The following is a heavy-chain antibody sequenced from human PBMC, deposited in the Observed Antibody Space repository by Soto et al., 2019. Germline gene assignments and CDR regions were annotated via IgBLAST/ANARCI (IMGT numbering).Heavy chain of an antibody. CDR1: GFTFSSYS. D-gene: IGHD6-13*01. CDR3: AKDQPGVAARFDY. CDR2: ISSSSSTI. V-gene: IGHV3-48*01. Sequence: GSLRLSCAASGFTFSSYSMNWVRQDPGKGLEWVSYISSSSSTIYYADSVKGRFTISRDNAKNSLYLQMNSLRAEDTAVYYCAKDQPGVAARFDYWGQATLVTVSS. J-gene: IGHJ4*02.